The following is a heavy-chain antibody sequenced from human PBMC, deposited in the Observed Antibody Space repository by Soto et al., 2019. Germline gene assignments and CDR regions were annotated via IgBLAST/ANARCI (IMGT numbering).Heavy chain of an antibody. J-gene: IGHJ4*02. CDR1: GFAFANAW. D-gene: IGHD2-2*01. Sequence: GRSLTLACATRGFAFANAWSRWVREAPGKGLEWVAVIKSKTDGGTTDYATPVKGRFTISRDDSKNTLYLQMNSLKIEYTAVYYRITEGPARRAFWGQGX. CDR2: IKSKTDGGTT. CDR3: ITEGPARRAF. V-gene: IGHV3-15*01.